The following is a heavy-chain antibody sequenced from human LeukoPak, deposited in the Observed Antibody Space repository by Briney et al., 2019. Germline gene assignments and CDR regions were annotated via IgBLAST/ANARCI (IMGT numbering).Heavy chain of an antibody. Sequence: PETLALTCAVYGGSFSGYYRSWFRQHPGNGLEWIGAINHSGSTNYNPSLKSRVTISVDTSKKQFSLKLSSVTAADTAVYYCARASRGARVIAAAWGGADLHYWGQGTLVTVSS. D-gene: IGHD6-13*01. J-gene: IGHJ4*02. CDR3: ARASRGARVIAAAWGGADLHY. CDR2: INHSGST. CDR1: GGSFSGYY. V-gene: IGHV4-34*01.